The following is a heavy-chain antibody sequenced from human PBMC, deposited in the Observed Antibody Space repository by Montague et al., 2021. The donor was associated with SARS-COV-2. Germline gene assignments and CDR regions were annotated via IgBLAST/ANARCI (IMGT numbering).Heavy chain of an antibody. CDR2: IHPYGHT. Sequence: SETLSLTCEVDSGPLSAYYWSWVRQPPGKGLGWIGEIHPYGHTSYNPSLMSRVTISIDTSMNQFSLSLSSMTAADTAVYFCARDLLPPRTAIKTNFFGLDVWGQGTTVIVSS. D-gene: IGHD2-21*02. CDR1: SGPLSAYY. V-gene: IGHV4-34*01. CDR3: ARDLLPPRTAIKTNFFGLDV. J-gene: IGHJ6*02.